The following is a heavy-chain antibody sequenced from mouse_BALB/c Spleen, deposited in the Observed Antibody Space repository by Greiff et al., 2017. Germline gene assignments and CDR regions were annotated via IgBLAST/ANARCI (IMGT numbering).Heavy chain of an antibody. J-gene: IGHJ2*01. CDR1: GFTFSSYG. V-gene: IGHV5-6-3*01. CDR2: INSNGGST. D-gene: IGHD2-1*01. Sequence: EVKVVESGGGLVQPGGSRKLSCAASGFTFSSYGMSWVRQTPDKRLELVATINSNGGSTYYPDSVKGRFTISRDNAKNTLYLQMSSLKSEDTAMYYCAREGVYSGFDYWGQCTTLTVSS. CDR3: AREGVYSGFDY.